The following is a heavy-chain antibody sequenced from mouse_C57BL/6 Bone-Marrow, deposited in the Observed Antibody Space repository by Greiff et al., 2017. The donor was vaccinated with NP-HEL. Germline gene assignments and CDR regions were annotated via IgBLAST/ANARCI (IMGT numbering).Heavy chain of an antibody. CDR2: INPGSGGT. V-gene: IGHV1-54*01. J-gene: IGHJ4*01. D-gene: IGHD1-2*01. Sequence: QVHVKQSGAELVRPGTSVKVSCKASGYAFTNYLIECVKQRPGQGLEWIGVINPGSGGTNYNEKFKGKATLTADKSSSTAYMQLSSLTSEYSAVYFCARSRRRRDYYAMDYWGQGTSVTVSS. CDR3: ARSRRRRDYYAMDY. CDR1: GYAFTNYL.